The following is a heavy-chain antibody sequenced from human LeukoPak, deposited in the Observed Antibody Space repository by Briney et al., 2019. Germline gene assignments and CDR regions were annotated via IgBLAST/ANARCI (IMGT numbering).Heavy chain of an antibody. D-gene: IGHD2-2*01. V-gene: IGHV3-7*01. CDR3: ARVNPQRPDCSSTSCFVDAFDI. Sequence: GGSLRLSCAASGFTFSSCGMHWVRQTPGKGLEWVANIKEDGTEKNLVDSVKGRFTISRDNAKNSLSLQMNSLRAEDTAVYYCARVNPQRPDCSSTSCFVDAFDIWGQGTMVTVSS. J-gene: IGHJ3*02. CDR2: IKEDGTEK. CDR1: GFTFSSCG.